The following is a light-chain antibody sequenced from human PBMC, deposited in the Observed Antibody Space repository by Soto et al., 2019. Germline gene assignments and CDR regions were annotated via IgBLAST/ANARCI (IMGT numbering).Light chain of an antibody. CDR2: EVT. V-gene: IGLV2-23*02. CDR3: CSYAGGNTFGV. Sequence: QSALTQPASVSGSPGQSITISCTGSSSDIGIHDHVSWYQQHPGKAPKVMIYEVTKRPSGVSNRFSGSKSGDTASLTISGLRAEDEADYYCCSYAGGNTFGVLGGGTKVTVL. J-gene: IGLJ3*02. CDR1: SSDIGIHDH.